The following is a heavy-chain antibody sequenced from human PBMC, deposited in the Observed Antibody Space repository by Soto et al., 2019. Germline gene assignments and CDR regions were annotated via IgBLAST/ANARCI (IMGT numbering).Heavy chain of an antibody. J-gene: IGHJ6*03. CDR3: ARTVLGPDLLADSFVDYYYYMDV. D-gene: IGHD3-9*01. CDR1: SGSISNFY. V-gene: IGHV4-59*08. CDR2: VYYTGST. Sequence: SETLSLTCTVSSGSISNFYSNLFRQPPGKGLEWIDYVYYTGSTSYNPSLKRRVTFSADSSRGQFSLRLNSVTAADTAVYYCARTVLGPDLLADSFVDYYYYMDVWGQGTTLTVSS.